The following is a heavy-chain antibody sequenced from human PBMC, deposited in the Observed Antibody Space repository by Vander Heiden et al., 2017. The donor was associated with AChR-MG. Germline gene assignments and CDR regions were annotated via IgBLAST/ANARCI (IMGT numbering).Heavy chain of an antibody. D-gene: IGHD2-15*01. J-gene: IGHJ4*02. CDR2: ISSSGSTI. CDR3: ARGRRGNCDY. CDR1: GFTFSGHY. V-gene: IGHV3-11*01. Sequence: QVQLVESGGGLVKRGGSLSLPCATSGFTFSGHYMNGIRQAPGKGLEWVSYISSSGSTIFYADSLQGQFTISRDNAKNSLYLQMNSLRAEDTAVYYCARGRRGNCDYWGPGTLVTVSS.